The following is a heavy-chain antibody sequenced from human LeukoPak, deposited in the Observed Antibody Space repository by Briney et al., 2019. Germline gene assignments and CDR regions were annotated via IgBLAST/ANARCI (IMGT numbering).Heavy chain of an antibody. CDR2: MNPNSGNT. D-gene: IGHD3-22*01. Sequence: ASVKVSCKASGYTFTSYDINWVRQATGQGLEWMGWMNPNSGNTGYAQKFQGRVTITRNTSISTAYMELSSLRSEDTAVYYCARANSSGYYYVGYYYYMDVWGKETTVTVSS. CDR3: ARANSSGYYYVGYYYYMDV. J-gene: IGHJ6*03. V-gene: IGHV1-8*03. CDR1: GYTFTSYD.